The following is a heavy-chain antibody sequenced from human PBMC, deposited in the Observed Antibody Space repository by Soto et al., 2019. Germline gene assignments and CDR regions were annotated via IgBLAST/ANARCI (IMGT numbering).Heavy chain of an antibody. D-gene: IGHD5-18*01. J-gene: IGHJ4*02. CDR1: GLTFRSFA. V-gene: IGHV3-23*01. Sequence: GGSLRLPCAASGLTFRSFALNWVRQAPGKGLEWVSAISGRGDGTDYADSVKGRFTVSRDNFKNTLYLQMNSLSAEDTAVYYCAGLGYSSKDFWGQGTPVTVSS. CDR2: ISGRGDGT. CDR3: AGLGYSSKDF.